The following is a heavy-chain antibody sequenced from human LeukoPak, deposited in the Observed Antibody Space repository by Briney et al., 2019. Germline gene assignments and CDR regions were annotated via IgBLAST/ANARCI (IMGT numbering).Heavy chain of an antibody. J-gene: IGHJ4*02. D-gene: IGHD3/OR15-3a*01. V-gene: IGHV3-30*04. Sequence: GGSLRLPCAASGFTFSSYAMHWVRQAPGKGLEWVAVISYDGSNKYYADSVKGRFTISRDNSKNTLYLQMNSLRAEDTAVYYCARDRTGFDYWGQGTLVTVSS. CDR1: GFTFSSYA. CDR2: ISYDGSNK. CDR3: ARDRTGFDY.